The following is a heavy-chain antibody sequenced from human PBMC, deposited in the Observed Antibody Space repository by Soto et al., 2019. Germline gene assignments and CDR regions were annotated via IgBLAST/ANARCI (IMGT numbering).Heavy chain of an antibody. CDR3: AKERGVIVVVTAGFDP. CDR2: ISYDGSNK. J-gene: IGHJ5*02. CDR1: GFTFSSYG. D-gene: IGHD2-21*02. Sequence: ESGGGVVQPGRSLRLSCAASGFTFSSYGMHWVRQAPGKGLEWVAVISYDGSNKYYADSVKGRFTISRDNSKNTLYLQMNSLRAEDTAVYYCAKERGVIVVVTAGFDPWGQGTLVTVSS. V-gene: IGHV3-30*18.